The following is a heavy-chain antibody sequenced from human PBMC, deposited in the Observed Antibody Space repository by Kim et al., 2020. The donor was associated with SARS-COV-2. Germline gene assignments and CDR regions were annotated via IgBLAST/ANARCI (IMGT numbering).Heavy chain of an antibody. V-gene: IGHV3-9*01. J-gene: IGHJ4*02. CDR1: GFNFGAHA. CDR2: LDWNSVGI. D-gene: IGHD2-2*02. Sequence: GGSLRLSCVASGFNFGAHAMHWVRQAPGKGLAWVSGLDWNSVGIVSADSVKGRFTISRDNAKNSLYLQMNSLRVDDTALYYCVKDYGYCSGTTCYSYFDYWGQGTSVTVSS. CDR3: VKDYGYCSGTTCYSYFDY.